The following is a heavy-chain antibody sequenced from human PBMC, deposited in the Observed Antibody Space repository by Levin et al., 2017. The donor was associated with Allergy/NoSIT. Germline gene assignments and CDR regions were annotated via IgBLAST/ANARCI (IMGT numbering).Heavy chain of an antibody. CDR1: GFTFSSYC. V-gene: IGHV3-74*01. CDR2: INSDGSST. J-gene: IGHJ4*02. D-gene: IGHD2-21*02. CDR3: ARDRGGVVVTAPYSFDY. Sequence: HTGGSLRLSCAASGFTFSSYCMHWVRQAPGKGLVWVSRINSDGSSTSYADSVKGRFTISRDNAKNTLYLQMNSLRAEDTAVYYCARDRGGVVVTAPYSFDYWGQGTLVTVSS.